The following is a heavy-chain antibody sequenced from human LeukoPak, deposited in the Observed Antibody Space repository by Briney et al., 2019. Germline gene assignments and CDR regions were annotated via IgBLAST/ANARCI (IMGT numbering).Heavy chain of an antibody. CDR1: GFTFSSYW. D-gene: IGHD2/OR15-2a*01. J-gene: IGHJ6*03. Sequence: PGGSLRLSCAASGFTFSSYWMSWVRQAPGKGLEWVANIKEEGSEGNYVDSVKGRFTVSRDNAKNSLYLQLNSLRAEDTAVYYCATRKCSISACRASSHHCMDFWGKGTTVIVSS. CDR3: ATRKCSISACRASSHHCMDF. CDR2: IKEEGSEG. V-gene: IGHV3-7*01.